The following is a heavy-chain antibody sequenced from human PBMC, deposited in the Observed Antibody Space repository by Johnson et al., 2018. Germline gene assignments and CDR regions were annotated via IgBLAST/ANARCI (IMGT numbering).Heavy chain of an antibody. V-gene: IGHV3-30-3*01. D-gene: IGHD5-24*01. CDR1: GFTFSSYA. CDR3: ARDVEMATIGDAFDI. CDR2: ISYDGSNK. J-gene: IGHJ3*02. Sequence: QVQLQESGGGVVQPGRSLRLSCAASGFTFSSYAMHWVRQAPGKGLEWVAVISYDGSNKYYADSVKGRFTISRDNSKNTLYLQMNSLRAEDTAVYYCARDVEMATIGDAFDIWGQGTMVTVSS.